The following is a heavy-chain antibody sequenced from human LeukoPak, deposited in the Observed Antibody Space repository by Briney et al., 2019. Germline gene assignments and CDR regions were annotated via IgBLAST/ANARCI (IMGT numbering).Heavy chain of an antibody. J-gene: IGHJ3*01. CDR3: ARDIEIST. CDR1: GFTVGSNY. V-gene: IGHV3-53*01. D-gene: IGHD1-26*01. Sequence: GGSLRLSCAASGFTVGSNYMNWVRQAPGKGLEWVSVVYSGGSTYYADSVKGRFTISRDNSKNTLYLQMNSLRAEDTAIYHCARDIEISTWGLGTMVTVSS. CDR2: VYSGGST.